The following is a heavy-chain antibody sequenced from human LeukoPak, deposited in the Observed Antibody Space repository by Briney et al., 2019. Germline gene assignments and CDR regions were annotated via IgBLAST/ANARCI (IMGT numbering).Heavy chain of an antibody. CDR3: ARRHYGSGNIDS. CDR1: SDSISSSSYL. D-gene: IGHD3-10*01. CDR2: IYSNGHI. J-gene: IGHJ4*02. V-gene: IGHV4-39*01. Sequence: SETLSLTCSVSSDSISSSSYLWVWVRQPPGKGLEWIGDIYSNGHISYNPSLKGRAAISVDTSKNQFSLNLSSVTAADTAVYYCARRHYGSGNIDSWGQGTPVTVSS.